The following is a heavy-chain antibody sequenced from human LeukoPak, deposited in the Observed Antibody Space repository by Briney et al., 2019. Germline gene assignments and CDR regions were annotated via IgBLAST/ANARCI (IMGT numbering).Heavy chain of an antibody. V-gene: IGHV1-69*05. CDR3: ARWRGYYDSSGYPDAFDI. J-gene: IGHJ3*02. CDR1: GGTFSSYA. D-gene: IGHD3-22*01. CDR2: IIPIFGTA. Sequence: VASVKVSCKASGGTFSSYAISWVRQAPGQGLEWMGGIIPIFGTANYAQKFQGRVTITTDESTSTAYMELSSLRSEDTAVYYCARWRGYYDSSGYPDAFDIWGQGTMVTVSS.